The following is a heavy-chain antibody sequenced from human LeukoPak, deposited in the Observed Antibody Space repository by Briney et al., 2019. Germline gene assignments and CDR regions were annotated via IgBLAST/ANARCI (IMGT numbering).Heavy chain of an antibody. Sequence: KTSQTLSLTCAISGDSVSSNSAAWDWIRQSPSRGLEGLGRTYYRSKWYNDYAESVKSRLTINPDTSKNQLSLQLNSVTPEDTAVYFCAREGSYGMDVWGQGTTVTVSS. J-gene: IGHJ6*02. V-gene: IGHV6-1*01. CDR2: TYYRSKWYN. CDR1: GDSVSSNSAA. CDR3: AREGSYGMDV.